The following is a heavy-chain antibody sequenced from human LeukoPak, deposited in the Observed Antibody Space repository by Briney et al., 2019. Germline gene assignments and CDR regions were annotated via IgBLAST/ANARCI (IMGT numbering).Heavy chain of an antibody. D-gene: IGHD3-9*01. CDR1: GFTFSSYG. CDR3: ARSIGLTGGGVDV. CDR2: ISYDGSNK. V-gene: IGHV3-30*03. Sequence: PGGSLRLSCAASGFTFSSYGMHWVRQAPGKGLEWVAVISYDGSNKYYADSVKGRFTISRDNSKNTLYLQMNSLRAEDTAVYYCARSIGLTGGGVDVWGQGTTVTVSS. J-gene: IGHJ6*02.